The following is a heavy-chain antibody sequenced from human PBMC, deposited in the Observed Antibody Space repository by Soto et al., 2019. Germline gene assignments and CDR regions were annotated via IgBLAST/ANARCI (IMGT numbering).Heavy chain of an antibody. Sequence: QVQLVQSGAEVKRPGASVKISCEASGYTFSNHYIHCVRQAPGQGLEWIGIINPSGGTASNAQKFQGRVTMTRDTSASTAYLMLSSLTSGDTAVYYCAREGSYYFDSRNDYWGQGTLVTVSS. CDR2: INPSGGTA. D-gene: IGHD3-22*01. CDR1: GYTFSNHY. V-gene: IGHV1-46*01. J-gene: IGHJ4*02. CDR3: AREGSYYFDSRNDY.